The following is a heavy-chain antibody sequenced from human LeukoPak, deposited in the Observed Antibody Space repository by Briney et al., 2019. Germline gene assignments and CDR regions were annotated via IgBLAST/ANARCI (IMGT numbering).Heavy chain of an antibody. CDR1: GDSVSTNSAA. CDR2: TYYKSKWNN. D-gene: IGHD6-19*01. CDR3: ARDGLYSSGWYVGY. Sequence: SQTLPLTCAISGDSVSTNSAAWNWIRQSPSRGLEWLGRTYYKSKWNNDYAVSVKSRIIINPDTSRNQFSLQLNSVTPEDTAVYYCARDGLYSSGWYVGYWGQGTLVT. V-gene: IGHV6-1*01. J-gene: IGHJ4*02.